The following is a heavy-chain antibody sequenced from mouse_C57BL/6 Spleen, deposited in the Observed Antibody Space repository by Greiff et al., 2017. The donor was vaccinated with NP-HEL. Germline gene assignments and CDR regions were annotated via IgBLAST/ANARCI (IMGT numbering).Heavy chain of an antibody. CDR2: IDPSDSYT. D-gene: IGHD1-1*01. J-gene: IGHJ3*01. CDR3: ARADYYGSLY. CDR1: GYTFTSYW. V-gene: IGHV1-69*01. Sequence: VQLQQPGAELVMPGASVTLSCKASGYTFTSYWMHWVKQRPGQGLEWIGEIDPSDSYTNYNQKFKGKSTLTVDKSSSTAYMQLSSLTSDASAVYYCARADYYGSLYWGQGTLVTVSA.